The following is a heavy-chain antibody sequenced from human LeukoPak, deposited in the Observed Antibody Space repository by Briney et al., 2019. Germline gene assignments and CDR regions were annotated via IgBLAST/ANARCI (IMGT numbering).Heavy chain of an antibody. CDR2: INPIFGRT. J-gene: IGHJ3*02. V-gene: IGHV1-46*01. CDR1: GYTFTSYY. CDR3: ARDQDYYDSSGYYSDAFDI. D-gene: IGHD3-22*01. Sequence: GASVKVSCKASGYTFTSYYMHWVRQAPGQGLEWMGRINPIFGRTSYAQKFQGRGTITTDTSTSTVYMELSSLRSEDTAVYYCARDQDYYDSSGYYSDAFDIWGQGTMVTVSS.